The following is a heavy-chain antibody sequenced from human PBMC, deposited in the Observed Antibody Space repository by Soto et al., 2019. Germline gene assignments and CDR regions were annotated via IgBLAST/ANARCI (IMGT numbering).Heavy chain of an antibody. CDR1: GYTFTSYY. J-gene: IGHJ6*02. V-gene: IGHV1-46*01. CDR2: INPSGGST. Sequence: ASVKVSCKASGYTFTSYYMHWVRQAPGQGLEWMGIINPSGGSTSYAQKFQGRVTMTRDTSTSTVYMELSSLRSEDTAVYYCARGCSDFCGVDYYGMDVWGQGTTVTVSS. D-gene: IGHD3-3*01. CDR3: ARGCSDFCGVDYYGMDV.